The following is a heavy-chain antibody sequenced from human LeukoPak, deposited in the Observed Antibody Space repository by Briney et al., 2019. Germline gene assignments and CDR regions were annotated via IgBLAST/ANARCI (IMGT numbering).Heavy chain of an antibody. J-gene: IGHJ4*02. CDR2: ISWNSGSI. D-gene: IGHD6-13*01. CDR3: AKNVALAAPSWGYFDY. V-gene: IGHV3-9*01. Sequence: GGSLRLSCAASGFTFDDYTMHWVRQAPGKGLEWVLGISWNSGSIGYADSVKGRFTISRDNAKNSLYLQMNSLRAEDTALYYCAKNVALAAPSWGYFDYWGQGTLVTVSS. CDR1: GFTFDDYT.